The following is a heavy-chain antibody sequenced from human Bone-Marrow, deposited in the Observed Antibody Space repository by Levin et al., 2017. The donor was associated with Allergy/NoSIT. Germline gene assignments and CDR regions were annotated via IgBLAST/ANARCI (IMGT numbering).Heavy chain of an antibody. CDR3: ARMGLSGSVDYFDY. Sequence: KASGPTLVKPTQTLTLTCTFSGFSLSTSGMRLCWIRQPPGKALEWLARIDWDDDKFYRISLQTRLTISKDTSKNQVVLTMTNMDPVDTAADYCARMGLSGSVDYFDYWGQGALVTVSS. V-gene: IGHV2-70*04. J-gene: IGHJ4*02. CDR1: GFSLSTSGMR. CDR2: IDWDDDK. D-gene: IGHD1-26*01.